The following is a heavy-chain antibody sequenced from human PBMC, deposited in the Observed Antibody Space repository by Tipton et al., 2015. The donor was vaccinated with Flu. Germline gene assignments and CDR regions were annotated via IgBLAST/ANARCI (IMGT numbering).Heavy chain of an antibody. Sequence: PGLVKPSQTLSLTCAISGDSVSNNTAAWNWIRQSPSRGLEWLGRTYYRTQWRTDYAASVGGRITINPDTSKNQISLQLKFVTPDDTAVYYCANAVMAAAGTYGNWFDRWGQGTLVTVSS. D-gene: IGHD6-13*01. CDR2: TYYRTQWRT. CDR3: ANAVMAAAGTYGNWFDR. V-gene: IGHV6-1*01. J-gene: IGHJ5*02. CDR1: GDSVSNNTAA.